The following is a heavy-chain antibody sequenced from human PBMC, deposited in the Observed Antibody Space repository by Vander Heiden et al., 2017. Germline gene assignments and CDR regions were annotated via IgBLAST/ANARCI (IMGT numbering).Heavy chain of an antibody. Sequence: QITLKESGPTLVKPTQTLTLTCTFSGFSLSTSGVGVGWIRQPPGKALEWLALLYWADDKRYSPSLKSRLTITKDTSKNQVVLTMTNMDPVDTATYYCAHRPGGLTPDMVRGVIITPYFDYWGQGTLVTVSS. CDR2: LYWADDK. CDR1: GFSLSTSGVG. D-gene: IGHD3-10*01. J-gene: IGHJ4*02. CDR3: AHRPGGLTPDMVRGVIITPYFDY. V-gene: IGHV2-5*02.